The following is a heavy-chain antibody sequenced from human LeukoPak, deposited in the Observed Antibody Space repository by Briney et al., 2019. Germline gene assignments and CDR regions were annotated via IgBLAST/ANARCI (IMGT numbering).Heavy chain of an antibody. J-gene: IGHJ5*02. CDR2: ISSSSSYI. Sequence: GGSLRLSCAASGFTFSSYSMNWVRQAPGKGLEWVSSISSSSSYIYYADSVKGRFTISRDNAKNSLYLQMNSLRAEDTAVYYCARVGAAAELDPWGQGTLVNVSS. CDR3: ARVGAAAELDP. V-gene: IGHV3-21*01. CDR1: GFTFSSYS. D-gene: IGHD6-13*01.